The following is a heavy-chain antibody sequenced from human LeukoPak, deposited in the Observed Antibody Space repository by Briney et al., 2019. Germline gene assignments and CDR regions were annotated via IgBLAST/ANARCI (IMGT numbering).Heavy chain of an antibody. CDR1: GYTFTGYY. V-gene: IGHV1-2*02. Sequence: GASVRVSCKASGYTFTGYYMHWVRQAPGQGLEWMGWINPNSGGTNYAQKFQGRVTMTRDTSINTAYMQLSRLRSDDTAVYYCARDPVSHYYDSSGYQTQDYWGQGTLVTVSS. CDR3: ARDPVSHYYDSSGYQTQDY. CDR2: INPNSGGT. J-gene: IGHJ4*02. D-gene: IGHD3-22*01.